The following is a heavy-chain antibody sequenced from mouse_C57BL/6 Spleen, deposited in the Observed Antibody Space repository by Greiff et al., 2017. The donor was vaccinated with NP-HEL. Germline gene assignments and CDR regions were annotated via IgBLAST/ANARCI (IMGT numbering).Heavy chain of an antibody. J-gene: IGHJ3*01. Sequence: QVQLKQSGPELVKPGASVKISCKASGYAFSSSWMNWVQQRPGKGLEWIGRIYPGDGDTNYNGKFKGKVTLTADKSSSTVYMQLSSLTSEDSAVYFCARGATGVFAYWGQGTLVTVSA. V-gene: IGHV1-82*01. CDR2: IYPGDGDT. D-gene: IGHD3-3*01. CDR3: ARGATGVFAY. CDR1: GYAFSSSW.